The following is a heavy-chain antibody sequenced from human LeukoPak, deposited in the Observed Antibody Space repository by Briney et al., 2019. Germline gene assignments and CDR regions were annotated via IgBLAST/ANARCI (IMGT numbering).Heavy chain of an antibody. Sequence: ASVKVSCKASGYTFTRYALHWVRQAPGQRPEWMGWINAGTAITKYSQKFQDRVTISRDTSARTVYMELNSLRFEDTALYYCARPLAVAGFDYWGQGTLVTVSS. J-gene: IGHJ4*02. D-gene: IGHD6-19*01. CDR1: GYTFTRYA. V-gene: IGHV1-3*01. CDR3: ARPLAVAGFDY. CDR2: INAGTAIT.